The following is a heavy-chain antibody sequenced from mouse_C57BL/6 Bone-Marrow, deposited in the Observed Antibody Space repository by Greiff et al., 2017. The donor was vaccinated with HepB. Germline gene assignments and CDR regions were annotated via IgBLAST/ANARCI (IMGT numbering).Heavy chain of an antibody. CDR2: IDPEDGDT. CDR3: TTVLRSGALD. J-gene: IGHJ2*01. CDR1: GFNIKDYY. D-gene: IGHD1-1*01. V-gene: IGHV14-1*01. Sequence: VQLPQSGAELVRPGASVKLSCTASGFNIKDYYMHWVKQRPEQGLEWIGRIDPEDGDTEYAPKFQGKATMTADTSSNTAYLQRSRLTSEDTAVYYCTTVLRSGALDWGQGTTLTVSS.